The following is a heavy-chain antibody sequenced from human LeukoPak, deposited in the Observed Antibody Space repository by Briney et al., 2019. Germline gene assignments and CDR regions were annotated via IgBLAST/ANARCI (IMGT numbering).Heavy chain of an antibody. D-gene: IGHD6-13*01. Sequence: LSLTCTVSGGSISSSSYYMSWIRQAPGKGLEWVSYISSSSSYTNYADSVKGRFTISRDNAKNSLYLQMNSLRAEDTAVYYCARDGEAAAGTNWFDPWGQGTLVTVSS. CDR3: ARDGEAAAGTNWFDP. J-gene: IGHJ5*02. CDR2: ISSSSSYT. V-gene: IGHV3-11*06. CDR1: GGSISSSSYY.